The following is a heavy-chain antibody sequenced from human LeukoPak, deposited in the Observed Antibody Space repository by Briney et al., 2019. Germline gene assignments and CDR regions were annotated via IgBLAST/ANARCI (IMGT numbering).Heavy chain of an antibody. J-gene: IGHJ4*02. V-gene: IGHV3-23*01. Sequence: LTGGFLRLSCAAPGFAFSTYAVNWVRQAPGKGLEWVSGISGTGQSTHYADSVRGRFTISRDNSENTVNLQMNSLRGEDTALYYCAKGKSSSVWNYFDYWGQGTLVTVSS. D-gene: IGHD6-19*01. CDR2: ISGTGQST. CDR3: AKGKSSSVWNYFDY. CDR1: GFAFSTYA.